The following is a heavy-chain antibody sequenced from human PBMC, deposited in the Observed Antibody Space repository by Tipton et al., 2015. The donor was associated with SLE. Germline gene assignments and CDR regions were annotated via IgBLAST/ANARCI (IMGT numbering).Heavy chain of an antibody. CDR3: ARDPLYYYDSSGYRDAFDI. Sequence: TLSLTCTVSGGSISSGDYYWSWIRQPPGKGPEWIGYIYYSGSTYYNPSLKSRVTISVDTSKNQFSLKLSSVTAADTAVYYCARDPLYYYDSSGYRDAFDIWGQGTMVTVSS. CDR2: IYYSGST. J-gene: IGHJ3*02. CDR1: GGSISSGDYY. D-gene: IGHD3-22*01. V-gene: IGHV4-30-4*01.